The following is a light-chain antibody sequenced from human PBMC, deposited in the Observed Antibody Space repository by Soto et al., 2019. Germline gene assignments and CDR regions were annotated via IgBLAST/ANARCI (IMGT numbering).Light chain of an antibody. CDR2: EAS. J-gene: IGKJ4*01. Sequence: DIQMTQSPSSLSASVGDRVTITCQASQDISNYLNWYRQRGGKAPQLLIYEASNLQTGVSSRFSGTGSGTDFTFTISSLQPEDFATYYCQHYDNFPVTFGGGTKVEIK. V-gene: IGKV1-33*01. CDR3: QHYDNFPVT. CDR1: QDISNY.